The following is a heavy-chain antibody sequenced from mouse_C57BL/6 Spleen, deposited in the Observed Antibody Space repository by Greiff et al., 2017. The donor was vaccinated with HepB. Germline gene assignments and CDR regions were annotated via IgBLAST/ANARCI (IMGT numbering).Heavy chain of an antibody. D-gene: IGHD1-1*01. CDR3: ARSAVVDY. CDR2: ISYDGSN. CDR1: GYSITSGYY. Sequence: EVKLQESGPGLVKPSQSLSLTCSVTGYSITSGYYWNWIRQFPGNKLEWMGYISYDGSNNYNPSLKNRISITRDTSKNQFFLKLNSVTTEDTATYYCARSAVVDYWGQGTTLTVSS. J-gene: IGHJ2*01. V-gene: IGHV3-6*01.